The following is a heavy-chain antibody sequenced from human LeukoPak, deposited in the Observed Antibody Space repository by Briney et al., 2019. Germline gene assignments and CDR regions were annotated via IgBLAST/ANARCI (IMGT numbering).Heavy chain of an antibody. V-gene: IGHV1-18*01. CDR2: ISADNGHT. Sequence: GASVKVSCKAPGYTFTSYGISWVRQAPGQGPEWRGWISADNGHTNYAQKLQGRVTMTTDTSTSTAYMELRSLRSDDTAVYYCARERGYRGYDVGGSWFDPWGQGTLVTVSS. D-gene: IGHD5-12*01. CDR3: ARERGYRGYDVGGSWFDP. CDR1: GYTFTSYG. J-gene: IGHJ5*02.